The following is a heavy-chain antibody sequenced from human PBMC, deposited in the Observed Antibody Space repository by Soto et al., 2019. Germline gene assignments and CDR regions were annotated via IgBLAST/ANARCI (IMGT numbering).Heavy chain of an antibody. J-gene: IGHJ4*02. V-gene: IGHV1-18*01. CDR1: GYTFTSYG. D-gene: IGHD1-20*01. CDR3: ARDRRYNWNQEFDY. Sequence: EASVKVSCKASGYTFTSYGISWVRQAPGQGLEWMGWISAYNGNTNYAQKLQGRVTMTTDTSTSTAYMELRSLRSDDTAVYYCARDRRYNWNQEFDYWGQGTLVTVSS. CDR2: ISAYNGNT.